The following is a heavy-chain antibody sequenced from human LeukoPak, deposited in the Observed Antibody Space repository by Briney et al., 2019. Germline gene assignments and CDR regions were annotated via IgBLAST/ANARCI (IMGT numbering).Heavy chain of an antibody. V-gene: IGHV4-59*01. CDR1: GGSISSYY. Sequence: PSETLSLTCTVSGGSISSYYWSWIRQPPGKGLEWIGYIYYSGSTNYNPSLKSRVTISVDTSKNQFSLKLSSVTAADTAVYYCARAAAGMSLAYWGQGTLVTVSS. J-gene: IGHJ4*02. CDR3: ARAAAGMSLAY. D-gene: IGHD6-13*01. CDR2: IYYSGST.